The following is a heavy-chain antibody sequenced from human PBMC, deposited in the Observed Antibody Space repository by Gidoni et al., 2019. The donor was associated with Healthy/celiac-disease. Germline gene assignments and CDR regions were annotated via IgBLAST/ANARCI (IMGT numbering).Heavy chain of an antibody. CDR2: ISGSGGST. J-gene: IGHJ4*02. Sequence: EVQLLESGGGLVQPGGSLRLSCAASGCPFSSYAMSWFRQAPGKGLEWVSAISGSGGSTYYADSVKGRFTISRDNSKNTLYLQMNSLRAEDTAVYYCAKDSRKAAALHNFDYWGQGTLVTVSS. CDR3: AKDSRKAAALHNFDY. CDR1: GCPFSSYA. V-gene: IGHV3-23*01. D-gene: IGHD6-13*01.